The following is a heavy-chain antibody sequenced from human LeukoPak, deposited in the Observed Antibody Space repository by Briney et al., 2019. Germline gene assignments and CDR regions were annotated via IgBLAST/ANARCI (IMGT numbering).Heavy chain of an antibody. CDR3: AIAHYDILTGSILGFDP. CDR2: IYPGDSDT. Sequence: GESLKISFKGSGYSFTSYWIGWVRQMPGKGLEWMGIIYPGDSDTRYSPSFQGQVTISADKSISTAYLQWSSLKASDTAMYYCAIAHYDILTGSILGFDPWGQGTLVTVSS. J-gene: IGHJ5*02. V-gene: IGHV5-51*01. D-gene: IGHD3-9*01. CDR1: GYSFTSYW.